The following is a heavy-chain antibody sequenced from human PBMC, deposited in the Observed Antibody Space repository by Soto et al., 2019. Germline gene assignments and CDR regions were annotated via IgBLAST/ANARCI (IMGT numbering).Heavy chain of an antibody. V-gene: IGHV3-23*01. Sequence: GGSLRLSCAGSGFTPTTTPLSWARQPPGKGLEWVTTISGTSSRTYYVDSVKGRFFISRDNSKNTVTLQMNNLTVDDTAVYYCATSFRYFDNWGQGTRVTVSS. CDR1: GFTPTTTP. D-gene: IGHD3-9*01. J-gene: IGHJ4*02. CDR3: ATSFRYFDN. CDR2: ISGTSSRT.